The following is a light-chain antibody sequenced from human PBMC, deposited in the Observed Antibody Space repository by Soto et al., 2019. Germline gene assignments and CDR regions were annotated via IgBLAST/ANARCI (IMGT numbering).Light chain of an antibody. CDR1: SSNSGGNS. V-gene: IGLV1-51*01. Sequence: PGQKVTISCSGSSSNSGGNSVSWYQQLPGTAPKLLIYDDNKRPSGIPDRFSGSKSGTSATLGITGFQTGDEADYYCGSWDSSLGAYVFGTGTKVTVL. CDR2: DDN. CDR3: GSWDSSLGAYV. J-gene: IGLJ1*01.